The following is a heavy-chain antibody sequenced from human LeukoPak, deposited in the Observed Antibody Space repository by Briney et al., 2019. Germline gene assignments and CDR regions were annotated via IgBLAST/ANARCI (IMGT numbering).Heavy chain of an antibody. V-gene: IGHV3-23*01. CDR2: INNNGGST. J-gene: IGHJ4*02. Sequence: GGSLRLSCAASGFTFSSYAMSWVRQAPGKGLEWVSTINNNGGSTSYADSVKGRFTISRDNSKNTLYLQMNSLRAEDTAVYYCAKPVTVSSPFDYWGQGTLVSVSS. D-gene: IGHD3-10*01. CDR3: AKPVTVSSPFDY. CDR1: GFTFSSYA.